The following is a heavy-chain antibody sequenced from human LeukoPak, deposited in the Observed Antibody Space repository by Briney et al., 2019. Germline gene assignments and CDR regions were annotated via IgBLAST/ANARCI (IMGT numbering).Heavy chain of an antibody. CDR1: GFTFSSYG. Sequence: GGSLRLSCAASGFTFSSYGMHWVRQAPGKGLEWVAVIWYDGSNKYYADSVKGRFTISRDNSKNTLYLQMNSLRAEDTAAYYCARDYYYGSGSYVDYWGQGTLVTVSS. CDR3: ARDYYYGSGSYVDY. V-gene: IGHV3-33*01. CDR2: IWYDGSNK. D-gene: IGHD3-10*01. J-gene: IGHJ4*02.